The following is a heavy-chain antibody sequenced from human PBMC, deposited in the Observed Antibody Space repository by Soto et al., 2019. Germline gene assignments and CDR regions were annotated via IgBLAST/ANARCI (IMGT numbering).Heavy chain of an antibody. J-gene: IGHJ4*02. V-gene: IGHV4-34*01. CDR3: ARARYYYGSGSYLD. Sequence: QVQLQQWGAGLLKPSETLSLTCAVYGGSFSGYYWSWIRQPPGKGLEWIGEINHSGSTNYNPSLKSRVTISVATSKNQSSLQLSSVTAADTAVYYCARARYYYGSGSYLDWGQGTLVTVSS. CDR1: GGSFSGYY. D-gene: IGHD3-10*01. CDR2: INHSGST.